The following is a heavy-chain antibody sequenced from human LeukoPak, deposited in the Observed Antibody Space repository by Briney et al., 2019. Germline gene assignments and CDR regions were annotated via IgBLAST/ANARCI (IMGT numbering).Heavy chain of an antibody. CDR3: ARGRDGYNFLNRGEYYYFDY. Sequence: SETLSLTCTVSGGSISSGSYYWSWIRQPAGKGLEWIGRFYTSGSTNYNPSLKSRVTISVDTSKNQFSLKLNSVTAADTAVYYCARGRDGYNFLNRGEYYYFDYWGQGTQVTVST. J-gene: IGHJ4*02. D-gene: IGHD5-24*01. CDR2: FYTSGST. CDR1: GGSISSGSYY. V-gene: IGHV4-61*02.